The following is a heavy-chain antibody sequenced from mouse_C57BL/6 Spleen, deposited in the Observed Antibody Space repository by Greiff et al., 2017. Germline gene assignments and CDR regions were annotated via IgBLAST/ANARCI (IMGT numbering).Heavy chain of an antibody. D-gene: IGHD2-3*01. CDR2: ISGGGGNT. V-gene: IGHV5-9*01. J-gene: IGHJ1*03. Sequence: EVKLMESGGGLVKPGGSLKLSCAASGFTFSSYTMSWVRQTPEKRLGWVATISGGGGNTYYPDSVKGRFTISRDNAKNTLYLQMSSLRSADTALYYCARDDGSYWYFDVWGTGTTVTVSS. CDR1: GFTFSSYT. CDR3: ARDDGSYWYFDV.